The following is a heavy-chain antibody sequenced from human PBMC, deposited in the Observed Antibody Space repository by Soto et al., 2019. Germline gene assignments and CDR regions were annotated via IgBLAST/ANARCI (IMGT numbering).Heavy chain of an antibody. CDR1: GFTFSNTW. CDR3: TTDDYGDYYYGMDV. Sequence: GGSLRLSCAASGFTFSNTWMSWVRRAPGKGLEWVGRIKSKTDGGTTDYAAPVKGRFTISRDDSKNTLYLQMNSLKTEDTAAYYCTTDDYGDYYYGMDVWGQGTTVTVSS. D-gene: IGHD4-17*01. J-gene: IGHJ6*02. V-gene: IGHV3-15*01. CDR2: IKSKTDGGTT.